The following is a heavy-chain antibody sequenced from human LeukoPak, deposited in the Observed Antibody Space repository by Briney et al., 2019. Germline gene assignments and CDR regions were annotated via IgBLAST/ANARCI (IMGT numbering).Heavy chain of an antibody. CDR2: IYHSGST. J-gene: IGHJ4*02. CDR3: ARDNEVLLLTDY. Sequence: SETLSLTCTVSGYSISSGYYWGWIRQPPGKGLEWIGSIYHSGSTYYNPSLKSRVTISVDTSKNQFSLKLSSVTAADTAVYYCARDNEVLLLTDYWGQGTLVTVSS. CDR1: GYSISSGYY. V-gene: IGHV4-38-2*02. D-gene: IGHD2-15*01.